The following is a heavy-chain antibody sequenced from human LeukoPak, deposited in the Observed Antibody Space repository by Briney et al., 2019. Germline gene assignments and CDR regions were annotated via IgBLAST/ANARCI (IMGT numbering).Heavy chain of an antibody. CDR1: GGSISSYY. CDR2: IYYSGST. Sequence: SETLSLTCTVSGGSISSYYWSWIRQPPGKGLEWIGYIYYSGSTNYNPSLKSRVTISVDTSKNQFSLKLSSVTAADTAVYYCARNLRPSSTSSGMDVWGQGTRSPSP. CDR3: ARNLRPSSTSSGMDV. J-gene: IGHJ6*02. V-gene: IGHV4-59*08.